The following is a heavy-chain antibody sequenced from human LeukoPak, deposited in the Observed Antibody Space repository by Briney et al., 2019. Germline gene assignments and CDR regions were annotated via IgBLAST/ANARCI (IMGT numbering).Heavy chain of an antibody. CDR2: INPNSGGT. CDR1: EYTFTDYS. CDR3: ARDSFYAY. V-gene: IGHV1-2*02. D-gene: IGHD2/OR15-2a*01. J-gene: IGHJ4*02. Sequence: ASVKVSCKASEYTFTDYSIHWVRQAPGQGLEWMGWINPNSGGTYYAQKFQGRVTMTRDTSISTAYMELSRLRSDDTAVYYCARDSFYAYWGQGTLVTVSS.